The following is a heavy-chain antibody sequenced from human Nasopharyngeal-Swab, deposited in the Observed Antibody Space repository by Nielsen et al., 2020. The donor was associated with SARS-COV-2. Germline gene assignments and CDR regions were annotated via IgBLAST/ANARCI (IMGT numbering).Heavy chain of an antibody. CDR2: IWYDGSNK. J-gene: IGHJ5*02. Sequence: VRQAPGKGLEWVAVIWYDGSNKYYADSVKGRLTISRDNSKNTLYLQMNSLRAEDTAVYYCARDYYGSGKGWFDPWGQGTLVTVSS. V-gene: IGHV3-33*01. CDR3: ARDYYGSGKGWFDP. D-gene: IGHD3-10*01.